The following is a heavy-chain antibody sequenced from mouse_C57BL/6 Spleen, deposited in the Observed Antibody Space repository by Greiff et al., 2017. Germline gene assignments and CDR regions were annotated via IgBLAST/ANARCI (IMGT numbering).Heavy chain of an antibody. CDR2: LDPENGDT. D-gene: IGHD5-5*01. CDR3: TILPYFDY. CDR1: GFNIKDDY. J-gene: IGHJ2*01. V-gene: IGHV14-4*01. Sequence: VQLQQSGAELVRPGASVKLSCTASGFNIKDDYMHWVKQRPEQGLEWIGWLDPENGDTEYASKFQGKATITADTSSNTAYLQLSSLTSEDTAVYYCTILPYFDYWGQGTTLTVSS.